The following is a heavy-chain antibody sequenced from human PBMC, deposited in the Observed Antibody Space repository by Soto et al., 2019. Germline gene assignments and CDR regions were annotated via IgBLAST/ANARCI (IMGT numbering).Heavy chain of an antibody. CDR2: ITGSGDNT. D-gene: IGHD3-3*01. Sequence: GGSLRLSCAASGFTFSDYAMTWVRQAPGKGLEWVSAITGSGDNTYHADSVKGRFTISRDNSKNMLYLQMKSLRAEDTAIYYCAKDRGIPITIVGVVIPDYYSYGMDVWGQGTTVTVSS. V-gene: IGHV3-23*01. J-gene: IGHJ6*02. CDR3: AKDRGIPITIVGVVIPDYYSYGMDV. CDR1: GFTFSDYA.